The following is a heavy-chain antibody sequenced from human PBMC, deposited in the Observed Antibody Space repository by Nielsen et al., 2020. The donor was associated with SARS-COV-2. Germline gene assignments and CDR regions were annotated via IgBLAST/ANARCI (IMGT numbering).Heavy chain of an antibody. CDR3: ARDREPGYNAVDY. D-gene: IGHD1-14*01. J-gene: IGHJ4*02. Sequence: GESLKISCVDSTFTLSRENMNWVRQAPGKGLEWLSYINPRGSPIFYADSVKGRFTVSRDNAKNSLYLRMNSLRAEDTAIYYCARDREPGYNAVDYWGQGTLVTVSS. CDR1: TFTLSREN. CDR2: INPRGSPI. V-gene: IGHV3-48*01.